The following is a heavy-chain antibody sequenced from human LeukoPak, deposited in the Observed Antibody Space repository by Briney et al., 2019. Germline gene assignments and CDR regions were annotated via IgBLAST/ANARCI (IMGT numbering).Heavy chain of an antibody. D-gene: IGHD3-22*01. Sequence: GESLKISCKGSGYSFTSYWIGWVRQMPGKGLEWMGIIYPDDSDTRYSPSFQGQVTISTDKSISTAYLQWSSLKASDTAMYFCARFPYYYDSSCYTRYFDYWGQGTLVTVSS. V-gene: IGHV5-51*01. J-gene: IGHJ4*02. CDR1: GYSFTSYW. CDR3: ARFPYYYDSSCYTRYFDY. CDR2: IYPDDSDT.